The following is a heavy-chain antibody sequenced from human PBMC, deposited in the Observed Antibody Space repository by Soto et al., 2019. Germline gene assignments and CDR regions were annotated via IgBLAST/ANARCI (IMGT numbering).Heavy chain of an antibody. CDR1: GGSFSGYY. V-gene: IGHV4-34*01. D-gene: IGHD3-22*01. CDR3: ARGRYYYDSSGYYVQPGYFDY. Sequence: SETLSLTCAVYGGSFSGYYWSWIRQPPGKGLVWIGESNHSGSTNYNPSLKSRVTISVDTSKNQFSLKLSSVTAADTAVYYCARGRYYYDSSGYYVQPGYFDYWRQGTLVPVSS. CDR2: SNHSGST. J-gene: IGHJ4*02.